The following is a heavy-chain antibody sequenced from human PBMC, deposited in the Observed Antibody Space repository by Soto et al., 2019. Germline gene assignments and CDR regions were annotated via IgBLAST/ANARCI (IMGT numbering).Heavy chain of an antibody. Sequence: SETLSLTCTVSGGYISSSSHYWGWIRQPPGKGLEWIGSIYYSGSTYYNPSLKSRVTISVDTSKNQFSLKLSSVTAADTAVYYCARQPYDFWSGPRGAFDIWGQGTMVTVSS. J-gene: IGHJ3*02. CDR1: GGYISSSSHY. CDR2: IYYSGST. V-gene: IGHV4-39*01. CDR3: ARQPYDFWSGPRGAFDI. D-gene: IGHD3-3*01.